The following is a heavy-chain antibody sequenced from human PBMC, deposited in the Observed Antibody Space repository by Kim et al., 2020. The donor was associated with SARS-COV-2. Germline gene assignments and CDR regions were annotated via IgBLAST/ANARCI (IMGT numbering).Heavy chain of an antibody. CDR3: ATYCSGGSCYSLDSSFGMDV. J-gene: IGHJ6*02. D-gene: IGHD2-15*01. V-gene: IGHV5-10-1*01. CDR1: GYNFPSYW. CDR2: IDPSDSYT. Sequence: GESLKISCQGSGYNFPSYWISWVRQMPGKRLEWMGRIDPSDSYTNYSPSFQGHVTISVDKSISTAYLQWDSLKASDTAMYYCATYCSGGSCYSLDSSFGMDVCGQGTPVTVSS.